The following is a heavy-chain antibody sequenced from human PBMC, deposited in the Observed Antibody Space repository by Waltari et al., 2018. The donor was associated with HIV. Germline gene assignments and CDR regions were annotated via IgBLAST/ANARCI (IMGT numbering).Heavy chain of an antibody. V-gene: IGHV3-23*01. CDR1: GFTFSSYA. Sequence: EVQLLESGGGLVQPGGSLRLSCAASGFTFSSYAMSWVRQARGKGLEWVSAISGSGGSTYYADSVKGRFTISRDNSKNTLYLQMNSQRAEDTAVYYCAKVEYSSSSGENWGQGTLVTVSS. D-gene: IGHD6-6*01. CDR3: AKVEYSSSSGEN. CDR2: ISGSGGST. J-gene: IGHJ4*02.